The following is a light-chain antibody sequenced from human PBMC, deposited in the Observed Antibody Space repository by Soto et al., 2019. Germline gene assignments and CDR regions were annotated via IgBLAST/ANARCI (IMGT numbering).Light chain of an antibody. Sequence: DIQMTQSPSSLSASVGDRVTITCRASQNIRNYLNWYQQRPGKTPNLLVYAASNLRGGVPSRFSGSGSGTVFTLTINSLQPEDFATYYCQQIHSTSSYTFDQGTRVDIK. CDR1: QNIRNY. CDR2: AAS. V-gene: IGKV1-39*01. J-gene: IGKJ2*01. CDR3: QQIHSTSSYT.